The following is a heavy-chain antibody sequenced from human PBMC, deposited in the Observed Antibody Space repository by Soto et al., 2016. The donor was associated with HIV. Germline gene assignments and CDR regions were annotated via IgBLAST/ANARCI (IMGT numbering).Heavy chain of an antibody. D-gene: IGHD1-26*01. CDR2: NRVHTGDI. Sequence: QVQLVQSGTEVKKPGASVKVSCKASGYTYFRYGITWVRQAPGQRLEWIGWNRVHTGDISYAKNFQGRVTMTSDRSTSTAYMELRSLRSDDTAVYYCARDKAGATYFDFWGQGTLVTVSS. CDR3: ARDKAGATYFDF. J-gene: IGHJ4*02. V-gene: IGHV1-18*01. CDR1: GYTYFRYG.